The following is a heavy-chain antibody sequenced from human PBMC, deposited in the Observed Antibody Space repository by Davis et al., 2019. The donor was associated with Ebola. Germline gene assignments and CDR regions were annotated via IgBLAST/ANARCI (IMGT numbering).Heavy chain of an antibody. J-gene: IGHJ4*02. V-gene: IGHV3-7*01. CDR1: GFTFTSYW. D-gene: IGHD2-21*02. CDR2: IKEDGSEK. Sequence: GESLKISCAASGFTFTSYWMTWVRQAPGKGLEWVANIKEDGSEKYYADSVKGRFTISRDNAKNSLYLQMNSLRAEDTAVYYCARDQAGHIVVVTAINYWGQGTLVTVSS. CDR3: ARDQAGHIVVVTAINY.